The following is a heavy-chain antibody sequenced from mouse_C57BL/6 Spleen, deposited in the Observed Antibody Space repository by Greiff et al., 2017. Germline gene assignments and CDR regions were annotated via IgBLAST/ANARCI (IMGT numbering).Heavy chain of an antibody. CDR2: INPSSGYT. CDR1: GYTFTSYT. J-gene: IGHJ3*01. V-gene: IGHV1-4*01. CDR3: ARAPFYGSSPFAY. Sequence: QVQLQPSGAELARPGASVKMSCKASGYTFTSYTMHWVKQRPGQGLEWIGYINPSSGYTKYNQKFKDKATLTADKSSSTAYMQLSSLTSEDSAVYYCARAPFYGSSPFAYWGQGTLVTVSA. D-gene: IGHD1-1*01.